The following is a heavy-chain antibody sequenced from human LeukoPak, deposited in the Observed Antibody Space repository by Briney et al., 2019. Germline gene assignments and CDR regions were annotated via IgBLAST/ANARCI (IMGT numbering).Heavy chain of an antibody. CDR2: ISDSGGNT. D-gene: IGHD1-7*01. CDR1: GLTFSSYA. Sequence: PGGSLRLSCAASGLTFSSYAMSWVRQAPGKGLEWVSSISDSGGNTYSADSVKGRFAISRDNSKNTLYLHMTSLRAEDTAVYYCASGTGTTGEDDAFDVWGQGTMVTVSS. J-gene: IGHJ3*01. V-gene: IGHV3-23*01. CDR3: ASGTGTTGEDDAFDV.